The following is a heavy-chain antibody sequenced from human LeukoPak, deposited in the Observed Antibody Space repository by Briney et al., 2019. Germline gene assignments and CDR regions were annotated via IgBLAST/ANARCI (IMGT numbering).Heavy chain of an antibody. V-gene: IGHV3-30*18. D-gene: IGHD3-10*01. J-gene: IGHJ4*02. CDR3: AKAYYGSGSLPDY. CDR1: AFTFSSYG. Sequence: PGRSLRLSCAASAFTFSSYGMHWVRQAPGKGLEWVAVISYDGSNKYYADSVKGRFTISRDNSKNTLYLQMNSLRAEDTAVYYCAKAYYGSGSLPDYWGQGTLVTVSS. CDR2: ISYDGSNK.